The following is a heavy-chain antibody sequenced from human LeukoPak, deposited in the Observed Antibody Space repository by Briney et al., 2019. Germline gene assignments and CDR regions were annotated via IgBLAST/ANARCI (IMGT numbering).Heavy chain of an antibody. D-gene: IGHD6-19*01. Sequence: GGSLRLSCAASGFTFSKYWMSWVRQAPGKGLEWVANINQDGSEKYYVDSVKGRFTISRDNAKNSLYLHMNSLRAEDTAVYYCAFIALGSSGWYFFDYWGQGTLVTVSS. J-gene: IGHJ4*02. CDR1: GFTFSKYW. CDR2: INQDGSEK. CDR3: AFIALGSSGWYFFDY. V-gene: IGHV3-7*01.